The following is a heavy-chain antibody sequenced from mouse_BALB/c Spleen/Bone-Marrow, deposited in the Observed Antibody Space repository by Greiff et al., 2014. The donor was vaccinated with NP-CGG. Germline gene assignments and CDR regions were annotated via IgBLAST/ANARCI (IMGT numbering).Heavy chain of an antibody. D-gene: IGHD3-3*01. J-gene: IGHJ2*01. CDR3: TRLAAFDY. CDR2: IYPGNSDT. CDR1: GYSFTSYW. V-gene: IGHV1-5*01. Sequence: VQLQQSGPVLARPGASVKMSCKASGYSFTSYWMHWVKQRPGQGLEWIGAIYPGNSDTSYNQKFKGKAKVTAVTSSSTAYVELSSLTNEASAVYYCTRLAAFDYWGQGTTLTVSS.